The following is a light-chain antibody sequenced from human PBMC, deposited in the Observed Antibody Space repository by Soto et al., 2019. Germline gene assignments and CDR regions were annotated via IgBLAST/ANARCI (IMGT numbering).Light chain of an antibody. CDR1: SGDIGGFDL. V-gene: IGLV2-23*02. J-gene: IGLJ2*01. Sequence: QSALTQPDSLSGSPGQSITISCTGSSGDIGGFDLVSWYQKHPGKAPKLLLYEVNKRPSGVSNRFSGSKSGNTASLTISGLQADDEAYYYCCSYVGIRNFVFGGGTKLTVL. CDR2: EVN. CDR3: CSYVGIRNFV.